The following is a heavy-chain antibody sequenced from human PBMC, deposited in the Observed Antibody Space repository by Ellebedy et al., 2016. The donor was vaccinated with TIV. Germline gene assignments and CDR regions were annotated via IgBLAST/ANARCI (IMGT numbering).Heavy chain of an antibody. CDR2: ISGSGGST. J-gene: IGHJ4*02. CDR3: AKDASYPDY. V-gene: IGHV3-23*01. D-gene: IGHD6-6*01. Sequence: GESLKISXAASGFTFSSYAMSWVRQAPGKGLEWVSAISGSGGSTYYADSVKGRFTISRDNSKNTLYLQMNSLRAEDTAVYYCAKDASYPDYWGQGTLVTVSS. CDR1: GFTFSSYA.